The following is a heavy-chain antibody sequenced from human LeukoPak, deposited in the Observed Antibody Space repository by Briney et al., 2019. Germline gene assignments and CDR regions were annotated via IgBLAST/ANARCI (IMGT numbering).Heavy chain of an antibody. Sequence: ASVKVSCKASGYTFTSYGISWVRQAPGQGLEWMGWISAYNGNTNYAQKLQGRVTMTTDTSTSTAYMELRSLRSDDTAVYYCARRYYDFWSGYLGAYAFDIWGQGTMVTVSS. CDR2: ISAYNGNT. D-gene: IGHD3-3*01. CDR1: GYTFTSYG. V-gene: IGHV1-18*01. CDR3: ARRYYDFWSGYLGAYAFDI. J-gene: IGHJ3*02.